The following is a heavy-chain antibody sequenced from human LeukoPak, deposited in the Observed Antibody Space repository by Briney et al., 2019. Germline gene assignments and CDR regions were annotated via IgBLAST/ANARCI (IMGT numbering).Heavy chain of an antibody. J-gene: IGHJ4*02. CDR1: GGTFSSYA. CDR2: IIPIFGTA. Sequence: SVKVSCKASGGTFSSYAISWVRQAPGQGLEWMGRIIPIFGTANYAQKFQGRVTINTDESTSTAYMELSSLRSEDTAVCYCDLSGGMGTPFDYWGQGTLVTVSS. V-gene: IGHV1-69*05. D-gene: IGHD1-26*01. CDR3: DLSGGMGTPFDY.